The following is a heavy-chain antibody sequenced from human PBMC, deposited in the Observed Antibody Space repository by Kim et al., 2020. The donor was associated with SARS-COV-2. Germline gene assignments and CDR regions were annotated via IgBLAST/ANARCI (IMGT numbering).Heavy chain of an antibody. D-gene: IGHD6-19*01. CDR2: IYYSGST. CDR1: GGSISSYY. J-gene: IGHJ6*02. V-gene: IGHV4-59*13. Sequence: SETLSLTCTVSGGSISSYYWSWIRQPPGKGLEWIGYIYYSGSTNYNPSLKSRVTISVDTSKNQFSLKLSSVTAADTAVYYCARLNAPGYSSGWYYYYYGMDVWGQGTTVTVSS. CDR3: ARLNAPGYSSGWYYYYYGMDV.